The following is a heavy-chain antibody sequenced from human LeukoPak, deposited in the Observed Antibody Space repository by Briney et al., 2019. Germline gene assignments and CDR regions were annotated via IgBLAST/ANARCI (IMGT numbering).Heavy chain of an antibody. V-gene: IGHV3-30*02. D-gene: IGHD6-19*01. CDR2: IRYDGSNK. CDR1: GFTFSSYG. Sequence: SGGSLRLSCAASGFTFSSYGMHWVRQAPGKGLEWVAFIRYDGSNKYYAGSVKGRFTISRDNSKNTLYLQMNSLRAEDTAVYYCAKDQVVEWVIAVTATGSVVDYWGQGTLVTVSS. J-gene: IGHJ4*02. CDR3: AKDQVVEWVIAVTATGSVVDY.